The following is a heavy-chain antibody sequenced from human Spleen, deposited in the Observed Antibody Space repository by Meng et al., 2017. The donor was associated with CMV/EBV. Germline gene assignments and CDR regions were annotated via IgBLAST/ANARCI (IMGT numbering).Heavy chain of an antibody. CDR3: ATLAVRQGALY. CDR1: GFPFSSYG. CDR2: IWYDGTTK. J-gene: IGHJ4*01. Sequence: LSCAASGFPFSSYGMHWVRQAPGKGLEWVAVIWYDGTTKYYADSVTGRFIISRDNSKNTLFLQMNSLRAEDTAVYYCATLAVRQGALYWGQGTLVTVSS. V-gene: IGHV3-33*01. D-gene: IGHD3-10*01.